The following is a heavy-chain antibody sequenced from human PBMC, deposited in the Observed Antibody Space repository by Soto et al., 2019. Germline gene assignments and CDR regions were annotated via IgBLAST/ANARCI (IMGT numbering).Heavy chain of an antibody. J-gene: IGHJ4*02. V-gene: IGHV3-33*08. CDR2: LWYDGSGE. CDR3: ARDSVRFLEHFSTAYFDY. Sequence: QVHLVESGGGVVQPGGSLRLSCAGSGFTFSDYGMHWVRQAPGKGLEWVAVLWYDGSGEYYTDSVRGRFTISRVNSKNTPYLQMNNLRDADTGVYYSARDSVRFLEHFSTAYFDYWGQVTRVTVSS. D-gene: IGHD3-3*01. CDR1: GFTFSDYG.